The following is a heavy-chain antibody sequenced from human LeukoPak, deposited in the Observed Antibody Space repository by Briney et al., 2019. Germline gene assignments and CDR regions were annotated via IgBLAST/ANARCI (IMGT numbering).Heavy chain of an antibody. V-gene: IGHV4-31*03. J-gene: IGHJ4*02. CDR1: GGSISSGGYY. D-gene: IGHD3-10*01. CDR3: ARGYGSGSFLDY. CDR2: IYYSGST. Sequence: SETLSLTCTVSGGSISSGGYYWGWLRQHPGKGLEWIGYIYYSGSTYYNPSLKSRVTISVDTSKNQFSLKLSSVTAADTAVYYCARGYGSGSFLDYWGQGTLVTVSS.